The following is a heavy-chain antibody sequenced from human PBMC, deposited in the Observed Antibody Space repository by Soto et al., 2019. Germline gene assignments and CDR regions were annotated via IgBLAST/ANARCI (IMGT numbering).Heavy chain of an antibody. CDR2: ISYDGSNK. CDR3: ARALSYGSGSYPIYYYYGMDV. J-gene: IGHJ6*02. Sequence: SGGSLRLSCAASGFTFSSYAMHWVRQAPGKGLEWVAVISYDGSNKYYADSVKGRFTISRDNSKNTLYLQMNSLRAEDTAVYYCARALSYGSGSYPIYYYYGMDVWGQGTTVTAP. CDR1: GFTFSSYA. D-gene: IGHD3-10*01. V-gene: IGHV3-30-3*01.